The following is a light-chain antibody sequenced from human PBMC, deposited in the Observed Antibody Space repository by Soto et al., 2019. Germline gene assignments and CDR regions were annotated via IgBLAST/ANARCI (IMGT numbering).Light chain of an antibody. J-gene: IGLJ1*01. V-gene: IGLV2-11*01. CDR3: NSYATGNTRV. CDR1: SSDVGGYNY. CDR2: EVS. Sequence: QSALTQPRSVSGSPGQSVTISCTGASSDVGGYNYVSWYQQHPGKAPKVLISEVSNRPSGVSNRFSGSKSGNTASLTISGLQAEDEADYYCNSYATGNTRVFGTGTKLTVL.